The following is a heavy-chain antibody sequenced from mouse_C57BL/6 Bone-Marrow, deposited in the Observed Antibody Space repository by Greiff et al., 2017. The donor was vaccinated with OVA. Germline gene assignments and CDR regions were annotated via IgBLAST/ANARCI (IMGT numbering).Heavy chain of an antibody. J-gene: IGHJ4*01. Sequence: QVQLKESGAELVRPGASVTLSCKASGYTFTDYEMHWVKQTPVHGLEWIGAIDPETGGTAYNQKFKGKAILTADKSSSTAYMELRSLTSEDSAVYYGTRGYSNYYAMDYWGRGTSVTVSS. D-gene: IGHD2-5*01. CDR2: IDPETGGT. V-gene: IGHV1-15*01. CDR3: TRGYSNYYAMDY. CDR1: GYTFTDYE.